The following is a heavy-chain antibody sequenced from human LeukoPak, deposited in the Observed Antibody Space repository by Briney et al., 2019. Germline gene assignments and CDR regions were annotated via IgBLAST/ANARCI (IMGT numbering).Heavy chain of an antibody. CDR3: ARGHCSGGRCHSVGYYGMDV. J-gene: IGHJ6*02. Sequence: PGGSLRLSCAASGFTFSNYWMHWVRQAPGKGLVWVSRIKSDGTSINYADSVKGRFTISRDNAKNRLFLQMNSLRAEDTAAYFCARGHCSGGRCHSVGYYGMDVWGQGTTVTVSS. CDR2: IKSDGTSI. V-gene: IGHV3-74*01. CDR1: GFTFSNYW. D-gene: IGHD2-15*01.